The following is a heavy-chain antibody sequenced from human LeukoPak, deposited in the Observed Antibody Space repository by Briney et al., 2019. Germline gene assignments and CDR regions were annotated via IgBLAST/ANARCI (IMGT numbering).Heavy chain of an antibody. CDR2: IKQDGSEK. J-gene: IGHJ3*02. Sequence: GGSLRLSCAASGFTFSSYWMSWVRQAPGKGLEWVANIKQDGSEKYYVDSVKGRFTISRDNAKDSLYLQMNSLRAEDTAVYYCARDRRRGCFDIWGQGTMVTVSS. CDR1: GFTFSSYW. CDR3: ARDRRRGCFDI. D-gene: IGHD3-22*01. V-gene: IGHV3-7*01.